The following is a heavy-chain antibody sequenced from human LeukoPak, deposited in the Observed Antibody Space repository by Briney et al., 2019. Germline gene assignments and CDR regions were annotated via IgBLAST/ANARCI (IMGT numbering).Heavy chain of an antibody. D-gene: IGHD2-2*01. CDR3: AVWEIVVVPAALSGYYYMDV. CDR2: IIPIFGTA. CDR1: GGTFSSYA. Sequence: SVKVSCKASGGTFSSYAISWVRQAPGQGLEWMGGIIPIFGTANYAQKFQGRVTITADESTSTAYMELSSLRSEDTAVYYCAVWEIVVVPAALSGYYYMDVWGKGTTVTVSS. J-gene: IGHJ6*03. V-gene: IGHV1-69*13.